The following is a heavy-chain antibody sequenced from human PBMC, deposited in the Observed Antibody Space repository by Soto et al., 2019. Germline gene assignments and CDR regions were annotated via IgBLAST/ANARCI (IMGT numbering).Heavy chain of an antibody. CDR2: INAGNGNT. Sequence: ASVKVSCTDSGYTITSYAMHWVRQAPEQRLEWMGWINAGNGNTKYSQKFQGRVTITRDTSASTAYMELSSLRSEDTAVYYCARDLGVAAAGTRAEYYYYYYGMDVWGQGTTVTVSS. D-gene: IGHD6-13*01. J-gene: IGHJ6*02. CDR3: ARDLGVAAAGTRAEYYYYYYGMDV. V-gene: IGHV1-3*01. CDR1: GYTITSYA.